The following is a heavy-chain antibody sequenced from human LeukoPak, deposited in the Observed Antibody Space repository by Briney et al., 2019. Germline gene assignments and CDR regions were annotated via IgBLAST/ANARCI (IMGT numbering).Heavy chain of an antibody. J-gene: IGHJ4*02. CDR2: IRYDGSNK. CDR3: ASNVPTTVTTGLTDY. Sequence: GGSLRLSCSASGFTLSNAWMNWVRQAPGKGLEWVAFIRYDGSNKYYADSVKGRFIISRDNSKNTLYLQMNSLRAEDTAVYYCASNVPTTVTTGLTDYWGQGTLVTVSS. CDR1: GFTLSNAW. V-gene: IGHV3-30*02. D-gene: IGHD4-17*01.